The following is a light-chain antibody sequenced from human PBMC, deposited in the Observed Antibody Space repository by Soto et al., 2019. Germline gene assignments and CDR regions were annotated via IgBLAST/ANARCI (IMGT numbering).Light chain of an antibody. Sequence: QSALTQPPSASGSPGQSITISCTGTISDVGSYNYVSWYQQYPGKAPKLRIYDVSTRPSGVSDRFSGSKSGNTASLTISGLRAEDEADYYCGSYTTSSNYVFGTGTKLTVL. CDR3: GSYTTSSNYV. V-gene: IGLV2-14*03. CDR1: ISDVGSYNY. CDR2: DVS. J-gene: IGLJ1*01.